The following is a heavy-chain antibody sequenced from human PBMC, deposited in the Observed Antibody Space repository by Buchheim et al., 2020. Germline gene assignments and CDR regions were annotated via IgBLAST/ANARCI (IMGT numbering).Heavy chain of an antibody. V-gene: IGHV4-31*03. CDR1: GGSISSGGYY. CDR3: ARAGKDVTYCSSASCSYHFDY. Sequence: QVQLQESGPGLVKPSQTLSLTCTVSGGSISSGGYYWSWIRQHPGKGLEWIGNIYYSGSTYYNPSLKSRVTISVDTSKNQFSLKLSSVTAADTAVYYCARAGKDVTYCSSASCSYHFDYWGQGTL. CDR2: IYYSGST. J-gene: IGHJ4*02. D-gene: IGHD2-2*01.